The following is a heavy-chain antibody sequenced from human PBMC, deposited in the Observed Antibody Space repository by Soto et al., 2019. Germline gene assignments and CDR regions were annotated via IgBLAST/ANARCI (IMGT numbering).Heavy chain of an antibody. V-gene: IGHV3-11*05. CDR3: ARVPNYYVDL. Sequence: QVQLVESGGGLVKPGGSLRLSCAASGFTFSDYYMSWIRQAPGKGLEWVSKISSSRSNTNYEDSVKGRFTISRDNAKNSLYLQMNSLRAEDTAVYYCARVPNYYVDLWGRGTLVTVSS. J-gene: IGHJ2*01. CDR1: GFTFSDYY. CDR2: ISSSRSNT. D-gene: IGHD3-10*01.